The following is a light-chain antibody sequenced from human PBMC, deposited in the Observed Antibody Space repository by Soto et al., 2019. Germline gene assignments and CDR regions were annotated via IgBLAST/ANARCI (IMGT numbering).Light chain of an antibody. CDR2: EAS. V-gene: IGKV3-11*01. Sequence: EIVLTKSPATLSLSPGERATLSCRAIQSVSTYLACYPHKPCQAHRLLIYEASIRATGIPARFSGSGSGTDYTLTISSREPVDFAVYYCQQRSNWPTFGQGTRLEIK. CDR3: QQRSNWPT. J-gene: IGKJ5*01. CDR1: QSVSTY.